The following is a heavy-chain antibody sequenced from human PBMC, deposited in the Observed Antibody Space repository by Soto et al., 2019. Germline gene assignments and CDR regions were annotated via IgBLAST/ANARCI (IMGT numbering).Heavy chain of an antibody. CDR2: IYHSGST. CDR1: GGSTSSSKL. D-gene: IGHD6-13*01. V-gene: IGHV4-4*02. Sequence: SENLSPPCAVSGGSTSSSKLWGLGRPPPRKGLEWIGEIYHSGSTNYNPSLKSRVTISVDKSKNQFSLKLSSVTAADTAVYYCAVRDRIAAAGEDWFDPWGQGTLVTVSS. CDR3: AVRDRIAAAGEDWFDP. J-gene: IGHJ5*02.